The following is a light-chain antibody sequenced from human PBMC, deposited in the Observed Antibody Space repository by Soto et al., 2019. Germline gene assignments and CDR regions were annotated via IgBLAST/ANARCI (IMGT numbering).Light chain of an antibody. CDR3: AAWDGSLNRWV. CDR2: SND. CDR1: SSNIGSNT. J-gene: IGLJ2*01. V-gene: IGLV1-44*01. Sequence: QSVLTQAPSASGTPGQRVTISCSGSSSNIGSNTVSWYQQVPGTAPKLLIYSNDKRPSGVSDRFSGSKSGTSASLAIGGLQAEDEADYYCAAWDGSLNRWVFGGGTKLTVL.